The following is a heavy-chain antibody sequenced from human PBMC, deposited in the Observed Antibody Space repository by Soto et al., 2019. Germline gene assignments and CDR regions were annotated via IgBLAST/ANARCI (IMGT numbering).Heavy chain of an antibody. Sequence: GGSLRLSCAASGFTFSSYAVSWVGQAPGKGPEWISSISCSGSTIDYADSVKGGFSISRHNAKPTLYLHMSSLTAEATAVYYCAKVFYYYDSSGYYYFDSWGQGTLVTVSS. V-gene: IGHV3-23*01. CDR1: GFTFSSYA. D-gene: IGHD3-22*01. J-gene: IGHJ4*02. CDR2: ISCSGSTI. CDR3: AKVFYYYDSSGYYYFDS.